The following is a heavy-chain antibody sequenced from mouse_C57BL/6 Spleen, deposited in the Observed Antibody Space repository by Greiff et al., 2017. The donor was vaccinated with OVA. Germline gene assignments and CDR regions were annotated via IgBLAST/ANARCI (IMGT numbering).Heavy chain of an antibody. Sequence: QVQLQQPGAELVKPGASVKMSCKASGYTFTSYWITWVKQRPGQGLEWIGVIYPGSGSTNYNEKFKSKATLTVDTSSSTAYMQLSSLTSEDSAVYYCARETTVVATRYAMDYWGQGTSVTVSS. D-gene: IGHD1-1*01. CDR3: ARETTVVATRYAMDY. CDR1: GYTFTSYW. J-gene: IGHJ4*01. V-gene: IGHV1-55*01. CDR2: IYPGSGST.